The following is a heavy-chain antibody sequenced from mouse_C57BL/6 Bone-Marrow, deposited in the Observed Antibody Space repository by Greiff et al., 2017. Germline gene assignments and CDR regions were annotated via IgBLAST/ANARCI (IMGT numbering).Heavy chain of an antibody. CDR3: ASNWDVLDY. D-gene: IGHD4-1*01. Sequence: EVQVVESGPGLVKPSQSLSLTCSVTGYSITSGYYWNWLRQFPGNKLEWMGYISYDGSNNYNPSLKNRISITRDTSKNQFFLKLNSVTTEDTATYYCASNWDVLDYWGQGTTLTVSS. CDR1: GYSITSGYY. J-gene: IGHJ2*01. V-gene: IGHV3-6*01. CDR2: ISYDGSN.